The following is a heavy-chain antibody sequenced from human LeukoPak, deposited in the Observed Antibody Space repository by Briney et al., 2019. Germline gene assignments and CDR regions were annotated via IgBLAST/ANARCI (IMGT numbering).Heavy chain of an antibody. D-gene: IGHD3-9*01. CDR1: GYTFTSYA. CDR2: INAGNGNT. Sequence: GASVKVSCKASGYTFTSYAMHWVRQAPGQRLEWMGWINAGNGNTKYSQKFQGRVTMTRDTSASTAYMELSSLRSEDTAVYYCARDSHYDILTGDGIFDYWGQGTLVTLSS. J-gene: IGHJ4*02. V-gene: IGHV1-3*01. CDR3: ARDSHYDILTGDGIFDY.